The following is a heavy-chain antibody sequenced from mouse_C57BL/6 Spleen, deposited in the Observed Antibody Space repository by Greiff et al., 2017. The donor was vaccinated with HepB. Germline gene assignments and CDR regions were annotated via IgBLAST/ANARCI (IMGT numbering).Heavy chain of an antibody. CDR3: AREAANWDGNY. CDR1: GYTFTSYG. Sequence: QVQLKQSGAELARPGASVKLSCKASGYTFTSYGISWVKQRTGQGLEWIGEIYPRSGNTYYNEKFKGKATLTADKSSSTAYMELRSLTSEDSAVYFCAREAANWDGNYWGQGTTLTVSS. J-gene: IGHJ2*01. D-gene: IGHD4-1*01. CDR2: IYPRSGNT. V-gene: IGHV1-81*01.